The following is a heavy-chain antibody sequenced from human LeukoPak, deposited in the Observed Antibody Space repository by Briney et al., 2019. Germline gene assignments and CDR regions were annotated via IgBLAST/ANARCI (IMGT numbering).Heavy chain of an antibody. D-gene: IGHD4-17*01. Sequence: PSETLSLTCTVSGGSISSGGYYWSWIRQPPGKGLEWIGSIYYSGSTYYNPSLKSRVTISVDTSKNQFSLKLSSVTAADTAVYYCARGPYGDYIDAFDYWGQGTLVTVSS. CDR3: ARGPYGDYIDAFDY. V-gene: IGHV4-39*01. CDR1: GGSISSGGYY. CDR2: IYYSGST. J-gene: IGHJ4*02.